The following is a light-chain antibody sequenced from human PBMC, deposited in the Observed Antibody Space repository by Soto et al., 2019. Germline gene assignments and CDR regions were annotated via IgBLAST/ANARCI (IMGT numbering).Light chain of an antibody. CDR2: GAS. Sequence: EIVMTQSPAILSVSPGERVTLSCRASQSLSGHLAWYQQKLGQAPRLLIYGASTRAAGIPARFSGSGSGTEFKLTIDSLQSEDFAVYYCQYYDNWRLSFGGGTTVEIK. CDR3: QYYDNWRLS. J-gene: IGKJ4*01. CDR1: QSLSGH. V-gene: IGKV3-15*01.